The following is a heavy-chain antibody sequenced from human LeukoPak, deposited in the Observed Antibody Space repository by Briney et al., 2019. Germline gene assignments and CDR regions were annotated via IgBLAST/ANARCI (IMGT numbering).Heavy chain of an antibody. CDR2: ISYDGSNK. V-gene: IGHV3-30-3*01. CDR3: ARVSGSYYFNFDY. CDR1: GFTFSSYA. D-gene: IGHD1-26*01. Sequence: GGSLRLSCAASGFTFSSYAMHWVRQAPGKGLGWVAVISYDGSNKYYADSAKGRFTISRDNSKNTLYLQINSLRAEDTAVYYCARVSGSYYFNFDYWGQGTLVTVSS. J-gene: IGHJ4*02.